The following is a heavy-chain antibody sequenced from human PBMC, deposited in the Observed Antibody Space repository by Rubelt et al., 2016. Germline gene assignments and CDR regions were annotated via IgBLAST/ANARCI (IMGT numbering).Heavy chain of an antibody. D-gene: IGHD6-19*01. Sequence: VSGISWNSGSIGYADSVKGRFTISRDNAKNSLYLQMNSLRAEDTAVYYCARDLRGYSSGWYQLQHWGQGTLVTVSS. CDR2: ISWNSGSI. CDR3: ARDLRGYSSGWYQLQH. V-gene: IGHV3-9*01. J-gene: IGHJ1*01.